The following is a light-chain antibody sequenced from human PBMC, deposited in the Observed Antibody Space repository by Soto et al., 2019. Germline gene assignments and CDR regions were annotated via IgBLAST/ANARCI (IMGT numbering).Light chain of an antibody. CDR3: QQLNSFPIP. V-gene: IGKV1-9*01. CDR2: GAS. CDR1: QGISSF. J-gene: IGKJ3*01. Sequence: IQLTQSASSLSASVGDRVTITCRASQGISSFLAWYQQKPGKAPKLLIYGASTLQSGVPSRFSGSGSGTEFTLTIGSLQPEDFATYYCQQLNSFPIPFGPGTKVDIK.